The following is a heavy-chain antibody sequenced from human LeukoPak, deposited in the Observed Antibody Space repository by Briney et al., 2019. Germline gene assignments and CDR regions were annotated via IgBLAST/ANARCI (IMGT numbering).Heavy chain of an antibody. CDR3: AKGYCSSTSCYTLYYFDY. J-gene: IGHJ4*02. Sequence: GRSLRLSCAASGFTFSSCGMHWVRQAPGKGLEWVAVISYDGSNKYYADSVKGRFTISRDNSKNTLYLQMNSLRAEDTAVYYCAKGYCSSTSCYTLYYFDYWGQGTLVTVSS. D-gene: IGHD2-2*02. CDR2: ISYDGSNK. CDR1: GFTFSSCG. V-gene: IGHV3-30*18.